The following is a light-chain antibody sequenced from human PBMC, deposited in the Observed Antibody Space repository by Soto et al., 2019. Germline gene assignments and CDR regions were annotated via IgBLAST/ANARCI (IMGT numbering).Light chain of an antibody. CDR1: QGIRND. CDR3: QQYDNYDIT. Sequence: DIQMTQSPSSVSASVGDRVTITFRASQGIRNDLGWYQQKPGKAPKLLIYDVSNLETGVPSRFSGSGSETHFTLTINSLQPEDIATYYCQQYDNYDITFGQGTRLEIK. J-gene: IGKJ5*01. V-gene: IGKV1-33*01. CDR2: DVS.